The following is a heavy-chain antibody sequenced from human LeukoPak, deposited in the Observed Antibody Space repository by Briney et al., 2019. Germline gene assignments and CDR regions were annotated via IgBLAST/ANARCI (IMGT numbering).Heavy chain of an antibody. D-gene: IGHD2-2*01. V-gene: IGHV3-7*01. CDR3: ARENRSTSCCFDY. CDR1: GFTFSSYW. Sequence: PGGSLRLSCAASGFTFSSYWMSWVRQAPGKGLEWVANIKQDGSEKYYVDSVKGRFTISRDNAKNSLYLQMNSLRAEDTAVYYCARENRSTSCCFDYWGQGTLVTVSS. J-gene: IGHJ4*02. CDR2: IKQDGSEK.